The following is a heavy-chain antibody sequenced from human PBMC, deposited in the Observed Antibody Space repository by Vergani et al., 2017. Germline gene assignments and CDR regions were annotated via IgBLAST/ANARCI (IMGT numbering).Heavy chain of an antibody. CDR2: IDPSDSYT. Sequence: EVQLVQSGAEVKKPGESLRISCKVSGYSFTSYWISWVRQMPGKGLEWMGRIDPSDSYTNYSPSFQGHVTISADKSISTAYLQWSSLKASDTAMYYCARGYYGSGSYYNRFFDYWGQGTLVTVSS. CDR1: GYSFTSYW. J-gene: IGHJ4*02. D-gene: IGHD3-10*01. V-gene: IGHV5-10-1*03. CDR3: ARGYYGSGSYYNRFFDY.